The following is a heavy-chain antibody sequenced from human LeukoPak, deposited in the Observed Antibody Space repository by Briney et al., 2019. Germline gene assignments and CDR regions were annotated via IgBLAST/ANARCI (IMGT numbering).Heavy chain of an antibody. V-gene: IGHV3-21*01. CDR2: ISSSSSYI. CDR3: ARDPRIEVVVPAAHNWFDP. J-gene: IGHJ5*02. Sequence: GGSLRLSCAASGFTFSSYGMNWVRQAPGKGLEWVSSISSSSSYIYYADSVKGRFTISRDNAKNSLYLQMNSLRAEDTAVYYCARDPRIEVVVPAAHNWFDPWGQGTLVTVSS. CDR1: GFTFSSYG. D-gene: IGHD2-2*01.